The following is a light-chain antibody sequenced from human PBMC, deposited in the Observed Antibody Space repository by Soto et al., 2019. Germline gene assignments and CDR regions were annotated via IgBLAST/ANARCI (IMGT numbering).Light chain of an antibody. Sequence: QSVLTQPPSASGTPGQRVTISCSTSSSNIGGNTVNWYQQVPGTAPKLLIYSYDQRPSGVPDRFSGSKSGTSASLAISGLQSEDEADYYCAAWDVSLNGYVFGTGTQLTVL. CDR3: AAWDVSLNGYV. V-gene: IGLV1-44*01. J-gene: IGLJ1*01. CDR1: SSNIGGNT. CDR2: SYD.